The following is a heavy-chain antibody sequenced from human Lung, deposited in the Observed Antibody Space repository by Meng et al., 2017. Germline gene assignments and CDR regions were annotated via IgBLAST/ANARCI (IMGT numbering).Heavy chain of an antibody. CDR3: ARGPTTMAHDFDY. Sequence: QVPRPQWGDGLLKPSVTLSLTCVFSGGSFSDYYWSWIRQPPGKGLEWIGEINHSGSTNYNPSLESRATISVDTSQNNLSLKLSSVTAADSAVYYCARGPTTMAHDFDYWGQGTLVTVSS. CDR2: INHSGST. J-gene: IGHJ4*02. CDR1: GGSFSDYY. V-gene: IGHV4-34*01. D-gene: IGHD4-11*01.